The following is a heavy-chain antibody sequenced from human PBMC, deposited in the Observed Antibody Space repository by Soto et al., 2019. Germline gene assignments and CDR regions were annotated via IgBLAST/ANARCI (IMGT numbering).Heavy chain of an antibody. V-gene: IGHV3-48*02. D-gene: IGHD4-17*01. Sequence: EVQLVESGGGLVQPGGSLRLSCAASGFTFSSYSMNWVRQAPGKGLEWVSYISSSSSTIYYADSVKGRFTISRDNAKNSLSLQINSLRDEDTAVYYCASMGDDGDYGAKYYFDYWGQGTLVTVSS. CDR3: ASMGDDGDYGAKYYFDY. CDR2: ISSSSSTI. CDR1: GFTFSSYS. J-gene: IGHJ4*02.